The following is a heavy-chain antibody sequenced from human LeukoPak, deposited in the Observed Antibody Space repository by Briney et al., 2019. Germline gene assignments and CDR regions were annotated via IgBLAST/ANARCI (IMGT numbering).Heavy chain of an antibody. CDR1: GFTFSSYE. Sequence: GGSLRLSCAASGFTFSSYEMNWVRQAPGKGLEWVSYISSSGSTIYYADSVKGRFTISRDNAKNSLYLQMNSLRAEDTAVYYCARDPDELLGVALDYWGQGALVTVSS. J-gene: IGHJ4*02. V-gene: IGHV3-48*03. D-gene: IGHD3-3*01. CDR2: ISSSGSTI. CDR3: ARDPDELLGVALDY.